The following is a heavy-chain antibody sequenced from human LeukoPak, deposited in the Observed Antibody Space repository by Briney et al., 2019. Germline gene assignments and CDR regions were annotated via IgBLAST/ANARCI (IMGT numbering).Heavy chain of an antibody. CDR1: GGSISSYY. D-gene: IGHD3-22*01. CDR2: IYTSGST. V-gene: IGHV4-4*07. J-gene: IGHJ3*02. CDR3: ARVSGLDYYDSSGADAFDI. Sequence: SETLSLTCTVSGGSISSYYWSWIRQPAGKGLEWIGRIYTSGSTNYNPSLKSRVTISVDTSKNQFSLKLSSVTAADTAVYYCARVSGLDYYDSSGADAFDIWGRGTMVTVSS.